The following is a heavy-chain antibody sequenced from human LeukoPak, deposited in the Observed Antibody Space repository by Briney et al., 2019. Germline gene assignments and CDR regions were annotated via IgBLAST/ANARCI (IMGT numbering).Heavy chain of an antibody. V-gene: IGHV1-69*05. CDR3: ARDRVLWFGEGLGPGFDY. CDR2: IIPIFGTA. J-gene: IGHJ4*02. Sequence: SVKVSCKASGGTFSSYAISWVRQAPGQGLEWMGGIIPIFGTANYAQKFQGRVTITTDESTSTAYMELSSLRSDDTAVYYCARDRVLWFGEGLGPGFDYWGQGTLVTVSS. D-gene: IGHD3-10*01. CDR1: GGTFSSYA.